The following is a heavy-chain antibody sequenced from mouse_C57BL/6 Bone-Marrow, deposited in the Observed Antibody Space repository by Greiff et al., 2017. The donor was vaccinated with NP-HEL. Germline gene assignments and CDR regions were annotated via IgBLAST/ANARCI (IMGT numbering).Heavy chain of an antibody. CDR2: IDPSDSDT. V-gene: IGHV1-52*01. Sequence: QVQLKQPGAELVRPGSSVKLSCKASGYTFTSYWMHWVKQRPIQGLEWIGNIDPSDSDTHYNQKFKDKATLTVDKSSSTAYMQLSSLTSEDSAVYYCARPIGGSSPYYFDYWGQGTTLTVSS. J-gene: IGHJ2*01. D-gene: IGHD1-1*01. CDR3: ARPIGGSSPYYFDY. CDR1: GYTFTSYW.